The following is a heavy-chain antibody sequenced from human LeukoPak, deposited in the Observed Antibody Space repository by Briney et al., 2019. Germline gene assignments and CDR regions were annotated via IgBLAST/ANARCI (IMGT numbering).Heavy chain of an antibody. CDR3: AKDTFDVRQSIAVAGLDY. CDR1: GFTFSSYS. D-gene: IGHD6-19*01. Sequence: GGSLRLSCAASGFTFSSYSMNWVRQAPGKGLEWVSAISGSGGSTYYADSVKGRFTISRDNPKNTLYLQMNSLRAEDTAVYYCAKDTFDVRQSIAVAGLDYWGQGTLVTVSS. J-gene: IGHJ4*02. CDR2: ISGSGGST. V-gene: IGHV3-23*01.